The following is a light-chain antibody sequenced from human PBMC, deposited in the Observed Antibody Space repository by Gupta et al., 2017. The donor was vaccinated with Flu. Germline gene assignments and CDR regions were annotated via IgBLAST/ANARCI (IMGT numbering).Light chain of an antibody. CDR1: QSISRY. CDR2: AAS. CDR3: QQSDSIPRT. J-gene: IGKJ2*01. Sequence: DIQMTQSPSSLSASVGDRVTITCRASQSISRYLNWYQQKQGRAPKLLIYAASSVQSGVPSRFSGSGSGTDFTLTISSLQPEDFATYYCQQSDSIPRTFGQGTKVEIK. V-gene: IGKV1-39*01.